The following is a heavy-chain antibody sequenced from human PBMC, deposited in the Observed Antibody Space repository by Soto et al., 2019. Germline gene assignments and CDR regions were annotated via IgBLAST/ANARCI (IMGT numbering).Heavy chain of an antibody. J-gene: IGHJ4*02. CDR1: GGSFSGYY. V-gene: IGHV4-34*01. Sequence: QVQLQQWGAGLLKPSETLSLTCAVYGGSFSGYYWSWIRQPPGKGLEWIGEINHSGSTNYNPSLKSRVTISVDTSKNQFSLKLSSVTAADTAVYYCARVRDTAMVRGYYFDYWGQGTLVTVSS. CDR3: ARVRDTAMVRGYYFDY. D-gene: IGHD5-18*01. CDR2: INHSGST.